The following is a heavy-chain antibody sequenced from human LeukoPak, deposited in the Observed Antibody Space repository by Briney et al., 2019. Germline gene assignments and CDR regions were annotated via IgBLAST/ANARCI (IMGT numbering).Heavy chain of an antibody. V-gene: IGHV4-61*02. CDR3: AREGCSSTNCYPPFDS. J-gene: IGHJ4*02. CDR1: GGSISSGSYY. CDR2: IYGTGST. Sequence: SETLSLTCTVSGGSISSGSYYWSWIRQPAGKGLEWIGRIYGTGSTNYNPSLRSRVTISVDTSKSQFSLKLSPVTAADTAVYYCAREGCSSTNCYPPFDSWGQGTLVTVSS. D-gene: IGHD2-2*01.